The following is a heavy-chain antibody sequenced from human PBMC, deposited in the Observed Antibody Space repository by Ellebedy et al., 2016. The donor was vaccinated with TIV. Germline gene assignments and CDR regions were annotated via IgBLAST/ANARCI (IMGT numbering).Heavy chain of an antibody. Sequence: SQTLSLTCXVSGASFNGYYWSWIRQPPGKGLEWIGEVLHSGNTNYNPSLKSRVTISVDKSRKQLSLKVTSVTAADTAVYYCARGRTEYGSGREDNDAFDIWGQGTVVTVSS. D-gene: IGHD2-15*01. CDR1: GASFNGYY. V-gene: IGHV4-34*01. CDR2: VLHSGNT. CDR3: ARGRTEYGSGREDNDAFDI. J-gene: IGHJ3*02.